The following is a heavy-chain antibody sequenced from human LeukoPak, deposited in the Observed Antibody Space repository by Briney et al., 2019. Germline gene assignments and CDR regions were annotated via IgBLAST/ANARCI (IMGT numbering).Heavy chain of an antibody. D-gene: IGHD3-3*01. CDR3: AGDQGSYGSWSGYYYY. CDR1: GFTFTSYW. J-gene: IGHJ4*02. Sequence: GGSLRLSCAASGFTFTSYWMSWVRQAPGKGLEWVANIKQDGSEKYYVDSAKGRFTISRDNAESSLYLQMNSLRAEDTAVYYCAGDQGSYGSWSGYYYYWGQGTLVTVSS. V-gene: IGHV3-7*01. CDR2: IKQDGSEK.